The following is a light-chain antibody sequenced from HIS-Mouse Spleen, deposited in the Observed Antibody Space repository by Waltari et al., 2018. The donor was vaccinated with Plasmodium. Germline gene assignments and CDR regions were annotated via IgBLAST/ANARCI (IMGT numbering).Light chain of an antibody. V-gene: IGKV3-15*01. CDR3: QQYNNWSFT. J-gene: IGKJ3*01. CDR1: QSVSSN. CDR2: GAS. Sequence: EIVMTQSPATLSVSPGERATLPCRASQSVSSNLAWYQQKPGQAPRLLIYGASTRATGIPARFSGSGSGTEFTLIISSLQSEDFAVYYCQQYNNWSFTFGPGTKVDIK.